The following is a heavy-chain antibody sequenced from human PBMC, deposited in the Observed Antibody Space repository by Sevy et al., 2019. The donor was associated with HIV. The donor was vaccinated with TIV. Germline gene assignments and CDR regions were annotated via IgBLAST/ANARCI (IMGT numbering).Heavy chain of an antibody. J-gene: IGHJ4*02. CDR2: ISESGAMT. CDR1: GFTSSSYA. Sequence: GGSLRLSCVASGFTSSSYAMSWVRQAPGKGLEWVSSISESGAMTYYADSVKGRFTISRDNSKSTLYLQMNSLRVEDTAIYYCAKASIEVAATTGGVFDYWGQGTLVTVSS. D-gene: IGHD6-19*01. V-gene: IGHV3-23*01. CDR3: AKASIEVAATTGGVFDY.